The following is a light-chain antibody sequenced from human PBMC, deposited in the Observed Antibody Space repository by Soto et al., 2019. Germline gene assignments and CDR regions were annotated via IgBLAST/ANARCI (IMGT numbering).Light chain of an antibody. J-gene: IGKJ2*01. Sequence: DIQMTQSPSSLSASVGDRVTITCRASQGIRNYLAWYQQRPGKVPTLLIYAASTLQSGVPSRFSGSGAGTDFTLTISGLEPEDFAVYYCQLYGRSPQFGQGTKLEIK. CDR2: AAS. CDR1: QGIRNY. CDR3: QLYGRSPQ. V-gene: IGKV1-27*01.